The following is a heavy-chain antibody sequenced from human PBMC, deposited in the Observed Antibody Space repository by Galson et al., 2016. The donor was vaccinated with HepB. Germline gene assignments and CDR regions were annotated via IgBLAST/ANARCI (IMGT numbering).Heavy chain of an antibody. CDR1: GFSFSNYE. Sequence: SLRLSCAASGFSFSNYEMNWVRQAPGKGLEWVAYISGGGETTYYADSVRGRFTISRDNARDSVFLQMTSLRAEDTARYYCARDALGTWDLTTWGQGTLVSVSS. J-gene: IGHJ1*01. V-gene: IGHV3-48*03. D-gene: IGHD1-26*01. CDR3: ARDALGTWDLTT. CDR2: ISGGGETT.